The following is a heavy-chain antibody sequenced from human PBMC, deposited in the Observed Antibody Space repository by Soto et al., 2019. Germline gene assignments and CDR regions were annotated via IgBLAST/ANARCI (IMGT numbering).Heavy chain of an antibody. CDR3: ARVLSGYFDY. Sequence: PGGSLRLSCAASGFTFSSYVMHWVRQAPGKGLEWVAFISYDGNNKYYANSVKGRFTISRDNSKYTMYLQMNSLKPEDTAVYYCARVLSGYFDYWGQGTLVTVS. J-gene: IGHJ4*02. V-gene: IGHV3-30-3*01. CDR2: ISYDGNNK. CDR1: GFTFSSYV. D-gene: IGHD6-19*01.